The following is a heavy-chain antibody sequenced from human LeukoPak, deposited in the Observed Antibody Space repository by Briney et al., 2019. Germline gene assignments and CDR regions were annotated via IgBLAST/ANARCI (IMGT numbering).Heavy chain of an antibody. D-gene: IGHD3-10*01. CDR2: INSDGSST. Sequence: GGSLRLSCAASGFTFSSYWMHWVRQAPGKGLVWVSCINSDGSSTSYADSVKGRFTISRDNAKNTLYLQMNSLRAEDTAVYYCARDYYGSGLDVWGKGTTVTISS. CDR1: GFTFSSYW. V-gene: IGHV3-74*01. J-gene: IGHJ6*04. CDR3: ARDYYGSGLDV.